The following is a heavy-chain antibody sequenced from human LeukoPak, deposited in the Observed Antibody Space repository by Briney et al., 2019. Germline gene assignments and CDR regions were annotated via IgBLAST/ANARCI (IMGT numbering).Heavy chain of an antibody. J-gene: IGHJ3*02. V-gene: IGHV3-30*04. Sequence: PGGSLRLSCAASGFTFSSYAMHWVRQAPGKGLEWVAVISYDGSNKYYADSVKGRFTISRDNSKNTLYLQMNSLRAEDTAMYYCARVGSWDAYDIWGQGTMVTVSS. CDR2: ISYDGSNK. D-gene: IGHD1-26*01. CDR3: ARVGSWDAYDI. CDR1: GFTFSSYA.